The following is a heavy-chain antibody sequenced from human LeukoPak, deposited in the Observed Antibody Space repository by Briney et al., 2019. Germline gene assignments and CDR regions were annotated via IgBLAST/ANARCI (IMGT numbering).Heavy chain of an antibody. Sequence: GGSLRLSCAASGFTFSSYGMHWVRQAPGKGLEGVAVISYDGSNKYYADSVKGRFTISRDNSKNTLYLQMNSLRAEDTAVYYCAKDDYDILTGALDYWGQGTLVTVSS. CDR1: GFTFSSYG. V-gene: IGHV3-30*18. CDR3: AKDDYDILTGALDY. D-gene: IGHD3-9*01. J-gene: IGHJ4*02. CDR2: ISYDGSNK.